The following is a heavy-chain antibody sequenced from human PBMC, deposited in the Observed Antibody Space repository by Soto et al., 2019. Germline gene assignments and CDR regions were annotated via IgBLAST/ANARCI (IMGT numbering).Heavy chain of an antibody. CDR1: GYTFTGYY. D-gene: IGHD3-10*01. CDR2: INPNSGGT. Sequence: QVQLVQSGAEVKKPGASVKVSCKASGYTFTGYYMHWVRQAPGQGLEWMGWINPNSGGTNYAQKFQGWVTMTRDTSVSTAYMELSRLRSDDTAVYYCARDLRAVRSWRGMDDWGQGTTVTVSS. J-gene: IGHJ6*02. CDR3: ARDLRAVRSWRGMDD. V-gene: IGHV1-2*04.